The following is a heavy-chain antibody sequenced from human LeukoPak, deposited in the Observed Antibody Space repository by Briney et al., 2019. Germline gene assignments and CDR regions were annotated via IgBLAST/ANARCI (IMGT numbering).Heavy chain of an antibody. CDR3: AIRYSSSWYSDSFDI. D-gene: IGHD6-13*01. J-gene: IGHJ3*02. CDR1: GGSISSSNW. Sequence: SETLSLTCTVSGGSISSSNWWSWVRQPPGKGLEWIGEIYHSGSTNYNPSLKSRVTISADTSKNQFSLKLSTVTAADTAVYYCAIRYSSSWYSDSFDIWGQGTMVTVSS. CDR2: IYHSGST. V-gene: IGHV4-4*02.